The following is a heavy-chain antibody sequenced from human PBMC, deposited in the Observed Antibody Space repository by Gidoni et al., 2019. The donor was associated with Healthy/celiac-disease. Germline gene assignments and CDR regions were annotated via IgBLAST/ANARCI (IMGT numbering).Heavy chain of an antibody. J-gene: IGHJ4*02. V-gene: IGHV3-30-3*01. D-gene: IGHD6-19*01. CDR1: GFPFSSYA. Sequence: QVQLVESGGGVVQPGRSLRLSCAASGFPFSSYAMHWVRQAPGKGLEWVAVISYDGSNKYYADSVKGRFTIFRDNSKNTLYLQMNSLRAEDTAVYYCARTRAIAVAGIDYWGQGTLVTVSS. CDR3: ARTRAIAVAGIDY. CDR2: ISYDGSNK.